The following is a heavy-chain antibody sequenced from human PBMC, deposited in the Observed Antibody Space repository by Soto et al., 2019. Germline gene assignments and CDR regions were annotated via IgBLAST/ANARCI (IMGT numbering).Heavy chain of an antibody. J-gene: IGHJ4*02. D-gene: IGHD6-25*01. V-gene: IGHV3-23*01. Sequence: EVQVLESGGGLIQPGGSLRLSCVISRLTFSSYALNWVRQAPGEGLEWVSSISGSGDTTYYADSVKGRFTISRDNSXNTRLLQMNSLRVEDTVLYYWADADYSCGGAPGDYCGQGTLGTVS. CDR2: ISGSGDTT. CDR1: RLTFSSYA. CDR3: ADADYSCGGAPGDY.